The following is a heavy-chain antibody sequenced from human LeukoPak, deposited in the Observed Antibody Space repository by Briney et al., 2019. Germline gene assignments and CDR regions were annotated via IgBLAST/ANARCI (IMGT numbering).Heavy chain of an antibody. CDR1: GGSIRSSSYY. CDR3: ARALGRVSWFDP. Sequence: SETLSLTCTVSGGSIRSSSYYWGWIRQPPGKGLEWIGTFYYSGSTYYNPSLKSRVTISVETSKNQFSLKLNSVTAADTAVYYCARALGRVSWFDPWGQGTLVTVSS. CDR2: FYYSGST. V-gene: IGHV4-39*07. J-gene: IGHJ5*02. D-gene: IGHD3-16*02.